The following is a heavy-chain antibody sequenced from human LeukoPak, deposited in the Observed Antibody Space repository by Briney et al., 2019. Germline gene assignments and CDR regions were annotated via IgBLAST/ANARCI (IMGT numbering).Heavy chain of an antibody. CDR3: ARDTAGRGYFDY. V-gene: IGHV4-39*02. CDR2: IYYSGST. D-gene: IGHD6-19*01. Sequence: PSETLSLTCTVSGGSISSSSYYWGWIRQPPGKGLEWIGSIYYSGSTYYNPSLKSRVTISVDTSKNQFSLKLSSVTAADTAVYYCARDTAGRGYFDYWGQGTLVTVSS. CDR1: GGSISSSSYY. J-gene: IGHJ4*02.